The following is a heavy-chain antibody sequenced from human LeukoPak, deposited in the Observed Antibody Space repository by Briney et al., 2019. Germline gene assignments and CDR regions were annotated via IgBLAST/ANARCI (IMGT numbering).Heavy chain of an antibody. J-gene: IGHJ5*02. CDR1: GGSVSSGGYY. V-gene: IGHV4-61*08. D-gene: IGHD3-22*01. CDR3: ASPRSYYDSSGYYIS. CDR2: IYYSGST. Sequence: PSETLSLTCSVSGGSVSSGGYYWSWIRQPPGKGLEWIGYIYYSGSTNYNPSLKSRVTISVDTSKNQFSLKLSSVTAADTAVYYCASPRSYYDSSGYYISWGQGTLVTVSS.